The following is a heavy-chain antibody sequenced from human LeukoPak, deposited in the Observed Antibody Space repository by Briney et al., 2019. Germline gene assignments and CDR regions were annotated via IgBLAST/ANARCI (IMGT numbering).Heavy chain of an antibody. Sequence: PGGSLRLSCAASGFTFSSYAMSWVRQAPGKGLEWVSAISGSGGSTYYADSVKGRFTISRDNSKNTLYLQMNSPRAEDTAVYYCAKELSYYGSGSSSFDYWGQGTLVTVSS. CDR2: ISGSGGST. D-gene: IGHD3-10*01. CDR3: AKELSYYGSGSSSFDY. V-gene: IGHV3-23*01. J-gene: IGHJ4*02. CDR1: GFTFSSYA.